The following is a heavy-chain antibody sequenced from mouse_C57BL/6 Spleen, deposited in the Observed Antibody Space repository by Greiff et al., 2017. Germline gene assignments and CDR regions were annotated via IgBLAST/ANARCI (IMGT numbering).Heavy chain of an antibody. D-gene: IGHD1-1*02. J-gene: IGHJ1*03. V-gene: IGHV1-53*01. CDR1: GYTFTSYR. CDR3: ARGGYGAEVDV. CDR2: INPSNGGT. Sequence: QVQLQQPGTELVKPGASVKLSCKASGYTFTSYRMHWVKQRPGQGLEWIGNINPSNGGTNYNEKFKSKATLTVDKSSSTAYMQLSSLTSEDSAVYNCARGGYGAEVDVWGTGTTGTVSS.